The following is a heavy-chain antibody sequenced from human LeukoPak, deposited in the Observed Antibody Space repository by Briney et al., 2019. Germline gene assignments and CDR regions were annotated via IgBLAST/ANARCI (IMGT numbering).Heavy chain of an antibody. CDR1: GYSFTNYR. CDR3: ARHWNSNPDY. V-gene: IGHV5-51*01. J-gene: IGHJ4*02. Sequence: GESLKISCKGSGYSFTNYRIVWVRQMPGKGLEWVGIIYPGDSDTRYSPSFQGQVTISADKSISTAYLQWSSLKASDTAMYYCARHWNSNPDYWGQGTLVTVSS. CDR2: IYPGDSDT. D-gene: IGHD4-11*01.